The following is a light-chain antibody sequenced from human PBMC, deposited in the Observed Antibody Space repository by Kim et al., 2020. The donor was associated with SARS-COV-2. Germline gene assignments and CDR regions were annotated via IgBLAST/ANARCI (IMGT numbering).Light chain of an antibody. CDR2: AVS. J-gene: IGKJ4*01. Sequence: VSPGERATRSCRASQSVSSNVAWYQQKPGQAPSLLIYAVSTRATAIPARFSGSASGTDFTLTISSLQSEDFAIYYCKQYNNWPLTFGGGTKVDIK. CDR1: QSVSSN. V-gene: IGKV3-15*01. CDR3: KQYNNWPLT.